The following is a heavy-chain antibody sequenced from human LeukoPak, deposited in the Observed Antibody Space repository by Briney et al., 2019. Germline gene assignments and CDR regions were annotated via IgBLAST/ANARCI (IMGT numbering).Heavy chain of an antibody. J-gene: IGHJ3*02. CDR2: ISSSSNYI. D-gene: IGHD5-12*01. CDR1: GFTFSSYS. Sequence: AGGSLRLSCATSGFTFSSYSMNWVRQAPGKGLEWVSSISSSSNYIYYADSVKGRFTISRDNAKNSLYLQMNSLRAEDTAVYFCARGGGAFDIWGQGTMVTVSS. CDR3: ARGGGAFDI. V-gene: IGHV3-21*01.